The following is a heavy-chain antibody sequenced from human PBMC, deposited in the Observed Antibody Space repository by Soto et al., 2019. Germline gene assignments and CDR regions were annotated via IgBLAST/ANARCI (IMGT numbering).Heavy chain of an antibody. V-gene: IGHV4-34*01. D-gene: IGHD2-15*01. CDR1: GGSFSGYY. CDR2: INHSGST. J-gene: IGHJ5*02. Sequence: SETLSLTCAVYGGSFSGYYWSWIRQPPGKGLEWIGEINHSGSTNYNPSLKGRVTISVDTSKNQFSLKLSSVTAADTAVYYCARGKVICSGGSCFWYNWFDPWGQGTLVTVSS. CDR3: ARGKVICSGGSCFWYNWFDP.